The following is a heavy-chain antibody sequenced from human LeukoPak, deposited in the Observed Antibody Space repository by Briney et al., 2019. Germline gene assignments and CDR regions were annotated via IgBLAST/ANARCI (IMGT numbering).Heavy chain of an antibody. V-gene: IGHV3-30*02. CDR1: GFTFSSYG. CDR2: IRYDGSNK. D-gene: IGHD3-22*01. CDR3: AKARTMIVVENGDFQH. Sequence: GGSLRLSCAASGFTFSSYGMHWVRQAPGKGLEWVAFIRYDGSNKYYADSVKGRFTISRDNSKNTLYLQMNSLRAEDTAVYYCAKARTMIVVENGDFQHGGQGTLVTVSS. J-gene: IGHJ1*01.